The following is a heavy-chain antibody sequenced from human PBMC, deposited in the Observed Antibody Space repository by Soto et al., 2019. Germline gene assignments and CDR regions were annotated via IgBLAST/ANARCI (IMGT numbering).Heavy chain of an antibody. D-gene: IGHD1-1*01. CDR1: GFSFSSYA. CDR3: ARDVDTTSHLNWFDP. V-gene: IGHV3-23*01. Sequence: GGSLRLSCAASGFSFSSYAMTWVRQAPGKGLEWVSTITVSGDITHYPDSVKGRFTISRDNSKNTLYLQMDSLKVEDTAVYYCARDVDTTSHLNWFDPWGQGVMVTVSS. J-gene: IGHJ5*02. CDR2: ITVSGDIT.